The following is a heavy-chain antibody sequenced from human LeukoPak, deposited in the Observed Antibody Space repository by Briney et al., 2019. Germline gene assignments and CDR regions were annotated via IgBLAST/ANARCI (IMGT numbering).Heavy chain of an antibody. CDR3: ARQISDYYYYYIDV. CDR2: IYYSGTT. Sequence: KPSETLSLTCTVSGGSISSSHYYWGWIRQTPGKGLEWIWTIYYSGTTYYNPSLESRATISEDTSKNQFSLTLRSVTAADTAVYYCARQISDYYYYYIDVWGKGTTVTVSS. J-gene: IGHJ6*03. CDR1: GGSISSSHYY. V-gene: IGHV4-39*01. D-gene: IGHD3-10*01.